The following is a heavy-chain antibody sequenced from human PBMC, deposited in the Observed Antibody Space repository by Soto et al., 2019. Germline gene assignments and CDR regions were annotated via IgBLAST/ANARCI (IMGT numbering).Heavy chain of an antibody. CDR3: ARGRRRGSYFLPSDFDY. Sequence: TSETLSLTCAVYGGSFSGYYWSWIRQPPGKGLEWIGEINHSGSTNYNPSLKSRVTISVDTSKNQFSLKLSSVTAADTAVYYCARGRRRGSYFLPSDFDYWGQGTLVTVSS. CDR2: INHSGST. V-gene: IGHV4-34*01. D-gene: IGHD1-26*01. CDR1: GGSFSGYY. J-gene: IGHJ4*02.